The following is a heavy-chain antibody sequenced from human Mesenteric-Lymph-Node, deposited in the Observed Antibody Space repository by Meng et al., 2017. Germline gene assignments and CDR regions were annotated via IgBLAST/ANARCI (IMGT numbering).Heavy chain of an antibody. V-gene: IGHV1-2*06. J-gene: IGHJ4*02. CDR1: GYTFTGYY. Sequence: ASAKVSCKASGYTFTGYYMHWVRQAPGQGLEWMGRINPNSGGTNYAQKFQGRVTMTRDTSISTAYMELSSLRSEDTTVYYCARDSSGWYRYWGQGTLVTVSS. CDR3: ARDSSGWYRY. D-gene: IGHD6-19*01. CDR2: INPNSGGT.